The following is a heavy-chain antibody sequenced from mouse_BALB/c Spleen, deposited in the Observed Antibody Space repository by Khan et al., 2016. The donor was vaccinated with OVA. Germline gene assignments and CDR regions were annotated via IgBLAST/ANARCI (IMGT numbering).Heavy chain of an antibody. CDR1: GYSLTSYG. Sequence: QVQLKESGPGLVAPSQTLSITCTVSGYSLTSYGVHWVRQPPGKGLEWLGVIWAGGSTNHNSALMSRLSISKDNSKSQVSLKMNSLQTDDTAVYYCARAFYYGAGFAYWGQGTLVTVSA. V-gene: IGHV2-9*02. CDR2: IWAGGST. CDR3: ARAFYYGAGFAY. J-gene: IGHJ3*01. D-gene: IGHD1-1*01.